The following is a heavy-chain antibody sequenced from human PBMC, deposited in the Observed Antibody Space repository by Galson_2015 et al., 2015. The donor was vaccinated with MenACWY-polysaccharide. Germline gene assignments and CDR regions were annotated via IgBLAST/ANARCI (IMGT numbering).Heavy chain of an antibody. CDR2: IFPDNSDP. V-gene: IGHV5-51*03. CDR1: GYIFNNYW. Sequence: QSGAEVNKPGESLKISCKASGYIFNNYWIGWVRQMPDKGLEWMGRIFPDNSDPRYSPSFQGQVTVSVDKSTSTAYLHLSGLKASDTGMYYCARLRGLGGQFYCDFWGQGSLVTVSS. J-gene: IGHJ4*02. D-gene: IGHD4-23*01. CDR3: ARLRGLGGQFYCDF.